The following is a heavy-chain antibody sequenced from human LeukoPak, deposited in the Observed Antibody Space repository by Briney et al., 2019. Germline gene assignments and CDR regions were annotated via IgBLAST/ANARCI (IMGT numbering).Heavy chain of an antibody. CDR3: ARVVVLSGSYYFGY. CDR1: GFTFSDHY. Sequence: GGSLRLSCAASGFTFSDHYMDWVRQAPGKGLEWVGRIRDKDNSYTTEYAASVKGRFTISRDDSKNSLYLQMNSLKTEDTAVYYCARVVVLSGSYYFGYWGQGTLVTVSS. CDR2: IRDKDNSYTT. V-gene: IGHV3-72*01. J-gene: IGHJ4*02. D-gene: IGHD1-26*01.